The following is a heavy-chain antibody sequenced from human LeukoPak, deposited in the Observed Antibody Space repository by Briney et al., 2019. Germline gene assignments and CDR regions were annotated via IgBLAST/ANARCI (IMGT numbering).Heavy chain of an antibody. CDR1: GGSISSGGYY. V-gene: IGHV4-31*03. CDR3: AREGRGPRYYYGMDV. J-gene: IGHJ6*02. D-gene: IGHD3-10*01. Sequence: SQTLSLTCTVSGGSISSGGYYWSWIRQHPGKGLEWIEYIYYSGSTYYNPSLKSRITITVDTSKNQFSLKLSSVTAADTAVYYCAREGRGPRYYYGMDVWGQGTTVTVSS. CDR2: IYYSGST.